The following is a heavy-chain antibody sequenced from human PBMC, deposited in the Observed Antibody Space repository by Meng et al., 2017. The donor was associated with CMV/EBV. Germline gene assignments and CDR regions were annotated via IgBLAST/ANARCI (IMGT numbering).Heavy chain of an antibody. CDR1: GYSFTSYW. CDR2: IYPDDSDT. V-gene: IGHV5-51*01. D-gene: IGHD3-16*01. Sequence: SCKGSGYSFTSYWIGWVRQMPGRGLEWMGIIYPDDSDTRYSPSFQGQVTISADKSISTAYLQWSSLKASDTAMYYCARLGRAEYFQHWGQGTLVTVSS. CDR3: ARLGRAEYFQH. J-gene: IGHJ1*01.